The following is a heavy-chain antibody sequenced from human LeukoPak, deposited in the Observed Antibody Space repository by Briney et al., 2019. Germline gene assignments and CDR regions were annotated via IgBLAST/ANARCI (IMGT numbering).Heavy chain of an antibody. Sequence: GGSLRVSCAASGFTFSNAWMSWVRQAPGKGLEWVAVISYDGSNKYYADSVKGRFTISRDNSKNTLYLQMNSLGAEDTAVYYCAKETYGSGSYYNEEAFDIWGQGTMVTVSS. CDR3: AKETYGSGSYYNEEAFDI. J-gene: IGHJ3*02. V-gene: IGHV3-30*18. CDR1: GFTFSNAW. CDR2: ISYDGSNK. D-gene: IGHD3-10*01.